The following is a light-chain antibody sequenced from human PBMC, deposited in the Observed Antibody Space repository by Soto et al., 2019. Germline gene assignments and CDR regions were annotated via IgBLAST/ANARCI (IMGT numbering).Light chain of an antibody. CDR1: QSVSTYY. V-gene: IGKV3-20*01. CDR2: GTS. Sequence: ETVLTQSPGTLSLSPGERATLSCRASQSVSTYYLAWYQQKPGQAPRLLIYGTSTRATGIPDRFSGSGSWTDFTLTISRLEPEDFAVYYCQQYSGSVTFGGGTKVDIK. CDR3: QQYSGSVT. J-gene: IGKJ4*01.